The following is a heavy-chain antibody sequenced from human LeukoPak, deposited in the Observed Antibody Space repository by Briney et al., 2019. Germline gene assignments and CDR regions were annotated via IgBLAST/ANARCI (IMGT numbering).Heavy chain of an antibody. CDR3: ATALGYCSSTSCYTLGY. CDR2: INHSGST. CDR1: GGSFSGYY. Sequence: SETLSPTCAVYGGSFSGYYWSWIRQPPGKGLEWIGEINHSGSTNYNPSLKSRVTISVDTSKNQFSLKLSSVTAADTAVYYCATALGYCSSTSCYTLGYWGQGTLVTVSS. V-gene: IGHV4-34*01. J-gene: IGHJ4*02. D-gene: IGHD2-2*02.